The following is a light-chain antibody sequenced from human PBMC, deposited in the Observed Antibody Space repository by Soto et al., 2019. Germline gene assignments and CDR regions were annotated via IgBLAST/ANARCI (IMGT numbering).Light chain of an antibody. CDR1: QTISTW. J-gene: IGKJ5*01. CDR2: DAS. CDR3: QQSETYPLT. Sequence: DIQMTQSPSTLSASVGDIVTITCRASQTISTWLAWYQHKPGKAPNLLIYDASTLMSGVPSRLSGSGSGTEITLTISSLQPGDFATYYCQQSETYPLTFGQGTRLEIK. V-gene: IGKV1-5*01.